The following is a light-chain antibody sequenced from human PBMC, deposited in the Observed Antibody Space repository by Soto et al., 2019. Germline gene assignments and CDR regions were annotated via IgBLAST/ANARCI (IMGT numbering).Light chain of an antibody. Sequence: QSALTQPPSVSAAPGQKVTISCSGSSSNIGNNYVSWYQQLPGTAPKLLIYENNKRPSGIPDRFSGSKSGTSATLGITGLQTGDEADNYCGTWDSSLSAGGVFGTGTKVTVL. J-gene: IGLJ1*01. CDR2: ENN. V-gene: IGLV1-51*02. CDR1: SSNIGNNY. CDR3: GTWDSSLSAGGV.